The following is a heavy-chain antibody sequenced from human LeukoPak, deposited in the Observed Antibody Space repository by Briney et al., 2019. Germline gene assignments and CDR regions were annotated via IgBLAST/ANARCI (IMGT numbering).Heavy chain of an antibody. Sequence: GGSLRLSCAASGFTFSSYAMHWVRQAPGKGLEWVAVISYDGSNKYYADSVKGRFTISRDNSKNTLCLQMNSLRAEDTAVYYCARAYYYDSSGYYHDAFDIWGQGTMVTVSS. CDR1: GFTFSSYA. CDR3: ARAYYYDSSGYYHDAFDI. J-gene: IGHJ3*02. V-gene: IGHV3-30-3*01. CDR2: ISYDGSNK. D-gene: IGHD3-22*01.